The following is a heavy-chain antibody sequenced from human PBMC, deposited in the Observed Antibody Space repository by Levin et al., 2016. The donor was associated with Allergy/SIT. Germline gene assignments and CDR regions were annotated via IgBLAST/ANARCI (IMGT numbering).Heavy chain of an antibody. D-gene: IGHD6-13*01. V-gene: IGHV4-61*08. Sequence: SETLSLTCTVSGGSVSSGDYYWSWIRQPPGMGLEWIGYIYHSGISNYNPSLKSRVSISADTSKNQFSLRLNSVTAADTAVYYCARDRIIPTVGTPYYFDLWGQGTLVTVSS. J-gene: IGHJ4*02. CDR3: ARDRIIPTVGTPYYFDL. CDR1: GGSVSSGDYY. CDR2: IYHSGIS.